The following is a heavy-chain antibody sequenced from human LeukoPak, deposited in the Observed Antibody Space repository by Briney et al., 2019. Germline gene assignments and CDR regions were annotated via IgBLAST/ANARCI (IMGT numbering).Heavy chain of an antibody. CDR2: IYPGDSDT. Sequence: GESLKISCKGSGYSFTSYWIGWVRQMPGKGLEWMGIIYPGDSDTRYSPSFQGQVTISADKSISTAYLQWSSLKASDTAMYYCARQRCSSTSCYRSYYYGMDVWGQGTTVTVSS. V-gene: IGHV5-51*01. D-gene: IGHD2-2*01. J-gene: IGHJ6*02. CDR3: ARQRCSSTSCYRSYYYGMDV. CDR1: GYSFTSYW.